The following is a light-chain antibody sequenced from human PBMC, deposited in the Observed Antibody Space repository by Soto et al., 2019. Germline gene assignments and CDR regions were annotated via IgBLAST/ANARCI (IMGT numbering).Light chain of an antibody. V-gene: IGKV3-20*01. CDR1: QSVGSTY. CDR3: QQYNNWPAIT. J-gene: IGKJ5*01. CDR2: GAS. Sequence: IVLTQSPGTLSLSPGDRATLSCRASQSVGSTYLAWYQQKPGQAPRLLIYGASSRATGIPDRFSGSGSGTDFTLTISRLEPEDFAVYYCQQYNNWPAITFGQGTRLEIK.